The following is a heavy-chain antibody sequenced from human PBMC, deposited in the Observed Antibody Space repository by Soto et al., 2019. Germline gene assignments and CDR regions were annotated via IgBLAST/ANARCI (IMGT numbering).Heavy chain of an antibody. J-gene: IGHJ4*02. CDR2: ISGSCGST. D-gene: IGHD3-10*01. CDR1: GFTFSSYA. CDR3: AKVDLVTMVRGPCDY. V-gene: IGHV3-23*01. Sequence: GGSLRLSCAASGFTFSSYAMSWVRQAPGKGLEWVSAISGSCGSTYYADSVKGRFTISRDNSKNTLYPQMNSLRAEDTAVYYCAKVDLVTMVRGPCDYWGQGTLVTVSS.